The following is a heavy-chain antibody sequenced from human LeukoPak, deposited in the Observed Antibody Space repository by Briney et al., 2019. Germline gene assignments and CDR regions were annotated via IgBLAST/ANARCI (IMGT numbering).Heavy chain of an antibody. CDR3: ARGSRIQLWLPLGYYYYMDV. CDR1: GYTFTGYY. CDR2: INPNSGGT. J-gene: IGHJ6*03. Sequence: VASVKVSCKASGYTFTGYYMHWVRQAPGQGLEWMGWINPNSGGTNYAQKFQGRVTMTRDTSISTAYMELSRLRSDDTAVYYCARGSRIQLWLPLGYYYYMDVWGKGTTVTVSS. V-gene: IGHV1-2*02. D-gene: IGHD5-18*01.